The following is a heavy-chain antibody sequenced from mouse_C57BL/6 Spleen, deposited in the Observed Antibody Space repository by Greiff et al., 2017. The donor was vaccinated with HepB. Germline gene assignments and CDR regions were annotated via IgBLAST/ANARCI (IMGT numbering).Heavy chain of an antibody. CDR1: GYTFTSYT. CDR2: INPSSGYT. Sequence: QVQLQQSGAELARPGASVKMSCKASGYTFTSYTMHWVKQRPGQGLEWIGYINPSSGYTKYNQKFKDKATLTADKSSSTAYMQLSSLTSEDSAVYYCARDYYGSSYRDYWGQGTTLTVSS. J-gene: IGHJ2*01. V-gene: IGHV1-4*01. CDR3: ARDYYGSSYRDY. D-gene: IGHD1-1*01.